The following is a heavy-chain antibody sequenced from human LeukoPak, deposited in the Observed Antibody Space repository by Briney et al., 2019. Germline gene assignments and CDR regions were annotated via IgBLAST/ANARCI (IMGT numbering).Heavy chain of an antibody. CDR3: ARGGSMYYDILTGYYRCSRDAFDI. CDR1: GGSFSGYY. J-gene: IGHJ3*02. D-gene: IGHD3-9*01. V-gene: IGHV4-34*01. Sequence: SETLSLTCAVYGGSFSGYYWSWIRQPPGKGLEWIGEINHSGSTNYNPSLKSRVTISVDTSKNQFSLKLSSVTAADTAVYYCARGGSMYYDILTGYYRCSRDAFDIWGQGTMVTVSS. CDR2: INHSGST.